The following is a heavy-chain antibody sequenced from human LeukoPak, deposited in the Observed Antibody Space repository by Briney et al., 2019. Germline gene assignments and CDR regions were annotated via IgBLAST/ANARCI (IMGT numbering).Heavy chain of an antibody. J-gene: IGHJ4*02. CDR2: ISYDGSNK. CDR3: ARHHLRFLEWLEAYYFDY. V-gene: IGHV3-30*19. Sequence: PGGSLRLSCAASGFTFSSYGMHWVRQAPGKGLEWVAVISYDGSNKYYADSVKGRFTISRDNSKNTLYLQMNSLRAEDTAVYYCARHHLRFLEWLEAYYFDYWGQGTLVTVSS. CDR1: GFTFSSYG. D-gene: IGHD3-3*01.